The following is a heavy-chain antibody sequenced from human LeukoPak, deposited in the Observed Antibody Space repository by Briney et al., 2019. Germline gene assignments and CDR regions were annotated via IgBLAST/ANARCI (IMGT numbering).Heavy chain of an antibody. CDR3: ARDRYNWNYAGTRIDGVDV. J-gene: IGHJ6*02. D-gene: IGHD1-7*01. CDR2: INPNSGGT. Sequence: ASVKVSCKASGYTFTGYYMHWVRQAPGQGLEWMGWINPNSGGTNYAQKFQGRVTMTRDTSISTAYMELSRLRSDDTAVYYCARDRYNWNYAGTRIDGVDVWGQGTTVTVSS. CDR1: GYTFTGYY. V-gene: IGHV1-2*02.